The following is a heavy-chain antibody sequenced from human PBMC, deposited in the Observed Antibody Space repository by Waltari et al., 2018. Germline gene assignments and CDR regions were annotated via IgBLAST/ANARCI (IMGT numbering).Heavy chain of an antibody. CDR3: ATALGDSSSASRPFDF. Sequence: EVQLLQSGAELTEPGTTVRISCKVSGYTFSDSYIHWVQQAPGKGLRWMGLVDPEDGETIYADNFQGRVTISADTSTDTAFMELSSLRSEDTAVFYCATALGDSSSASRPFDFWGQGTMITVSS. D-gene: IGHD6-19*01. CDR2: VDPEDGET. V-gene: IGHV1-69-2*01. J-gene: IGHJ3*01. CDR1: GYTFSDSY.